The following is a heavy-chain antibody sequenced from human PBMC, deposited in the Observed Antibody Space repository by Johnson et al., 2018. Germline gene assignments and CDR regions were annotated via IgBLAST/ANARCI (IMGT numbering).Heavy chain of an antibody. V-gene: IGHV3-74*02. CDR1: GFSFSTYW. CDR2: INGDGSST. J-gene: IGHJ4*02. CDR3: ASQNPDN. Sequence: QLVESGGGLVQPGGSLRLSCVASGFSFSTYWMHWVRQAPGKGLVWVSRINGDGSSTSYADSVKGRFTISRDNAKNTLYLQRNSLRAEDTAVYYCASQNPDNWGQGTLVTVSS.